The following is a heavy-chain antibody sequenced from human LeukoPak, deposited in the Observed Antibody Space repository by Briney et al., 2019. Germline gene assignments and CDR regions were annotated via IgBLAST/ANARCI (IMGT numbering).Heavy chain of an antibody. D-gene: IGHD3-22*01. CDR2: IYSSGST. J-gene: IGHJ4*02. CDR3: ARRGSYYYDSSGYYGY. CDR1: GGSISSGSYY. Sequence: PSETLSLTCTVSGGSISSGSYYWSWIRQPAGKGLEWIGRIYSSGSTNYNPSLKSRVTISVDTSKNQFSLKLSSVTAADTAVYYCARRGSYYYDSSGYYGYWGQGTLVTVSS. V-gene: IGHV4-61*02.